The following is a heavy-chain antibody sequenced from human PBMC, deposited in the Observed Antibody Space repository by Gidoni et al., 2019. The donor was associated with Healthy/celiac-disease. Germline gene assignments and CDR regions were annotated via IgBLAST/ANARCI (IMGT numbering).Heavy chain of an antibody. D-gene: IGHD6-13*01. J-gene: IGHJ6*03. Sequence: QLVHSGAEVQNPGSSLKVSCTSSGVTFSSYAISWVRQAPGQGLEWMGGIIPIVGTANYAQKFQGRVTITADKSTSTAYMELSSLRSEDTDVDYCARDIAAASASNEYMDVWGKGTTVNVSS. CDR1: GVTFSSYA. CDR2: IIPIVGTA. V-gene: IGHV1-69*06. CDR3: ARDIAAASASNEYMDV.